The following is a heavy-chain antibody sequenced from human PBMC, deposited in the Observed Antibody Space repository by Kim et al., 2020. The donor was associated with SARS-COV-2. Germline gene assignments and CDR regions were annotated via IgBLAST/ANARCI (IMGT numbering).Heavy chain of an antibody. CDR1: GASISSGDCY. CDR2: IYNSGNT. V-gene: IGHV4-30-4*01. Sequence: SETLSLTCSVSGASISSGDCYWSWIRQSPGQGLEWIGYIYNSGNTHYNPSLMSRVTITGDTSRNRFSLDMTSVTAADTAVYFCARLEYYDSTDVYRGGFDSWGQGTLVTVSS. CDR3: ARLEYYDSTDVYRGGFDS. J-gene: IGHJ4*02. D-gene: IGHD3-22*01.